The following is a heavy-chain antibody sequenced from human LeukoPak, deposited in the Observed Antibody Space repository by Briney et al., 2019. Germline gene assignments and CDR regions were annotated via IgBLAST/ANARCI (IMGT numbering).Heavy chain of an antibody. V-gene: IGHV1-46*01. CDR3: ARAMVRGAAYYYYMDV. J-gene: IGHJ6*03. CDR2: INPSGGST. D-gene: IGHD3-10*01. CDR1: GYTFTSYY. Sequence: ASVKVSCKASGYTFTSYYMHWVRQAPGQGLEWMGIINPSGGSTSYAQKFQGRVTMTRDTSTSTVYMELSSLRSEDTAVYYCARAMVRGAAYYYYMDVWGKGTTVTISS.